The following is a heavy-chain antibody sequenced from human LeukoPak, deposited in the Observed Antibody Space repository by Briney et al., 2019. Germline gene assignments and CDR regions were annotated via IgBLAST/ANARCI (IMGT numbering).Heavy chain of an antibody. CDR3: ARETRGPTFDY. CDR1: GFTFSSYW. V-gene: IGHV3-7*01. CDR2: INEDGSNK. J-gene: IGHJ4*02. Sequence: GGSLRLSCAASGFTFSSYWMSWVRQAPGKGLEWVANINEDGSNKHYVDSVKGRFTISRDNAKNSLYLQMNSLRAEDTAVYYCARETRGPTFDYWGQGTLVTVSS.